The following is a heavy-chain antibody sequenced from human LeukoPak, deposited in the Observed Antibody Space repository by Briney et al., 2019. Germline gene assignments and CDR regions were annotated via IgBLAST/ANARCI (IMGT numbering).Heavy chain of an antibody. Sequence: APETLSLTCTVSGGSISSYYWSWIRQPPGKGLEWIGYIYYSGSTNYNPSLKSRVTISVDTSKNQFSLKLSSVTAADTAVYYCARTIAGAGTWYFDYWGQGTLVNVSS. D-gene: IGHD6-19*01. J-gene: IGHJ4*02. V-gene: IGHV4-59*01. CDR3: ARTIAGAGTWYFDY. CDR1: GGSISSYY. CDR2: IYYSGST.